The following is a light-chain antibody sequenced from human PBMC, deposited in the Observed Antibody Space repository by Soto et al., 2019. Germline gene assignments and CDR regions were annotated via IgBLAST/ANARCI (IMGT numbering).Light chain of an antibody. V-gene: IGKV3-20*01. CDR2: GAS. CDR3: QHYSRSPVT. CDR1: QSVSSSY. Sequence: EIVLTQSPGTLSLSPGERATLSCRASQSVSSSYLAWYQQKPGQAPRLLIYGASSRATGIPDRFSGSGSGTDFTLTISRLEPEDFAVYYCQHYSRSPVTFGGGIKLEIK. J-gene: IGKJ4*01.